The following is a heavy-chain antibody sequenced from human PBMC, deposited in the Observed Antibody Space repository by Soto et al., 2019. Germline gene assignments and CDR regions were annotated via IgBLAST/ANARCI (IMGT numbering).Heavy chain of an antibody. Sequence: GGSLRLSCAASGFTFSSYSMTWVRQAPGKGLEWVSDISGSGDNTYYADSVKGRFTISRDNSKNTLDLQMNSLRAEDTALYYCAKRERWPASGTYWGQGTLVTVSA. V-gene: IGHV3-23*01. D-gene: IGHD1-1*01. CDR3: AKRERWPASGTY. CDR1: GFTFSSYS. CDR2: ISGSGDNT. J-gene: IGHJ4*02.